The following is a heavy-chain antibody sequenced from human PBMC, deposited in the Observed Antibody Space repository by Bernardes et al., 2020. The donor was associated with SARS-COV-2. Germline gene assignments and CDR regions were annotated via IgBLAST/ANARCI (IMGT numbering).Heavy chain of an antibody. CDR3: AKDLDSSGWYEGDY. CDR2: INHGGQNT. J-gene: IGHJ4*02. D-gene: IGHD6-19*01. CDR1: GFTFSNYA. V-gene: IGHV3-23*01. Sequence: GGSLRLSCAASGFTFSNYAMNWVRRAPGKELEGVSTINHGGQNTHYADPVRGRFIISRDNSKNTLFLQMDSLSAEDTAVYHCAKDLDSSGWYEGDYWGQGTLVTVSS.